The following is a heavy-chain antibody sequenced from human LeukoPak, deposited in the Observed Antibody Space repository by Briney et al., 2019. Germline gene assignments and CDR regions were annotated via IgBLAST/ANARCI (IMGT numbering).Heavy chain of an antibody. Sequence: SQTLSLTCTVSGGSISSGGYYWSWIRQPPGKGLEWIGYIYHSGSTYFNPSLKSRVTISVDRSKNQLSLNLSSVTAADTAVYYCARAVAADYWGQGTLVTVSS. D-gene: IGHD6-19*01. J-gene: IGHJ4*02. CDR1: GGSISSGGYY. CDR2: IYHSGST. V-gene: IGHV4-30-2*01. CDR3: ARAVAADY.